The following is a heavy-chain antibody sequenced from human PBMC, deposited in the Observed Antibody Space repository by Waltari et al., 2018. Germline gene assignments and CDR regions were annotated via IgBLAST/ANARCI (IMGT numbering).Heavy chain of an antibody. V-gene: IGHV4-61*02. CDR2: IYTSGRT. CDR3: ARGYSSSWPYYYYYMDV. J-gene: IGHJ6*03. Sequence: QVQLQESGPGLVKPSQTLSLTCTVSGGSISSGSYYWSWIRQPAGKGLEWIGRIYTSGRTNYTPSLKSRVTISVDTSKNQFSLKLSSVTAADTAVYYCARGYSSSWPYYYYYMDVWGKGTTVTVSS. D-gene: IGHD6-13*01. CDR1: GGSISSGSYY.